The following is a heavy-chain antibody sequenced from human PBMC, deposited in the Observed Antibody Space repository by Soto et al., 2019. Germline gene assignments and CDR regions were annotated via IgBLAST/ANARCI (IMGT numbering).Heavy chain of an antibody. Sequence: SETLSLTCAGYGGSFSGYYWSWIRQPPGKGLEWIGEINHSGSTNYNPSLKSRVTISVDTSKNQFSLKLSSVTAADTAVYYCARANTIFGVVIIRDYYYGMDVWGQGTTVTVSS. CDR2: INHSGST. J-gene: IGHJ6*02. V-gene: IGHV4-34*01. CDR3: ARANTIFGVVIIRDYYYGMDV. CDR1: GGSFSGYY. D-gene: IGHD3-3*01.